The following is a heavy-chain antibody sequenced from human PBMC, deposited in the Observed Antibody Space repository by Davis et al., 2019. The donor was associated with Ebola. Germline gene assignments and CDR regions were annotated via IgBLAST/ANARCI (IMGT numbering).Heavy chain of an antibody. J-gene: IGHJ6*03. V-gene: IGHV4-59*01. CDR2: IYYSGST. Sequence: PSETLSLTCTVSGGSISSYYWSWIRQPPGKGLEWIGYIYYSGSTNYNPSLKSRVTISVDTSKNQFSLKLSSVTAADTAVYYCARGPPPVYSSGWFPSTYYYYMDVWGKGTTVTVSS. CDR3: ARGPPPVYSSGWFPSTYYYYMDV. D-gene: IGHD6-19*01. CDR1: GGSISSYY.